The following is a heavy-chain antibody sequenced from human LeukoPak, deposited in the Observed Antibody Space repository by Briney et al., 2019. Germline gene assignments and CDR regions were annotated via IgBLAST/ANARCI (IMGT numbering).Heavy chain of an antibody. D-gene: IGHD5-12*01. Sequence: HGESLKISCKASGYSFTSYWIGWVRQMPGKGLEWMGIFYPGDSDTRYSPSFQGQVTISADKSITTAYLQWSSLKASDTAMYYCARPGKSAYDYDYWGQGTLVTVSS. CDR2: FYPGDSDT. CDR1: GYSFTSYW. CDR3: ARPGKSAYDYDY. J-gene: IGHJ4*02. V-gene: IGHV5-51*01.